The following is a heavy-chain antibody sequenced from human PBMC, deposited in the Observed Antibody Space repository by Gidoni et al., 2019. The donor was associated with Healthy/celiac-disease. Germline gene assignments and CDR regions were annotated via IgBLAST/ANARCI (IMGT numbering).Heavy chain of an antibody. CDR3: ARDSGGSYYDY. D-gene: IGHD1-26*01. J-gene: IGHJ4*02. CDR2: IGPTGDT. V-gene: IGHV3-13*01. CDR1: GFTVSTYD. Sequence: EVQLVESGGGLVQPGGSLRLLFAASGFTVSTYDMHWVRQATGKGLAWVAAIGPTGDTYYPDSVKGRFTISRENAKTSLYLQMNSLRTGDTAVYYCARDSGGSYYDYWGQGTLVTVSS.